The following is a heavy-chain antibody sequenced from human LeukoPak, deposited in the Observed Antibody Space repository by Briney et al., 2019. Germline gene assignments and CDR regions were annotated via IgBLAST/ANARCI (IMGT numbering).Heavy chain of an antibody. Sequence: SETLSLTCTVSGGSISSYYWSWIRQPAGKGLECIGRIYTSGSTNYNPSLKSRVTMSVDTSKNQFSLKLSSVTAADTAVYYCAREAYSSGWYGGGTFDYWGQGTLVTVSS. CDR2: IYTSGST. J-gene: IGHJ4*02. CDR1: GGSISSYY. CDR3: AREAYSSGWYGGGTFDY. D-gene: IGHD6-19*01. V-gene: IGHV4-4*07.